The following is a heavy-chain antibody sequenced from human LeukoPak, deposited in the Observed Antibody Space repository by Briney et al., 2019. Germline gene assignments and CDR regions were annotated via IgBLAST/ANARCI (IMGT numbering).Heavy chain of an antibody. V-gene: IGHV3-23*01. CDR3: AKDQGRGYGSGSFSSDY. Sequence: GGSLRLSCAASGFTFSSYAMSWVRQAPGKGLEWVSGISGSASSTNYADSVGGRFTISRDNSKNEVYLQMNSLRAEDTAVYYCAKDQGRGYGSGSFSSDYWGQGTLVTVSS. J-gene: IGHJ4*02. D-gene: IGHD3-10*01. CDR1: GFTFSSYA. CDR2: ISGSASST.